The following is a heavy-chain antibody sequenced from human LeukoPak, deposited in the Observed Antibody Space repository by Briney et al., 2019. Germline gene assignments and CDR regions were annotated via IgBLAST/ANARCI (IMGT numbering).Heavy chain of an antibody. CDR1: GFTFSSYW. Sequence: GGSLRLSCAASGFTFSSYWMSWVRQAPGKGLEWVANIKQDGSEKYYVDSVKGRFTIPRDNAKNSLYLQMNSLRAEDTAVYYCARDRWRYSYGLDYWGQGTLVTVSS. J-gene: IGHJ4*02. CDR3: ARDRWRYSYGLDY. V-gene: IGHV3-7*01. CDR2: IKQDGSEK. D-gene: IGHD5-18*01.